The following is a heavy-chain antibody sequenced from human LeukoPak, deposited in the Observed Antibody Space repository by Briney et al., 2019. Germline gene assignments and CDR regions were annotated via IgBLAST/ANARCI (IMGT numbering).Heavy chain of an antibody. V-gene: IGHV5-51*01. CDR2: IYPGDSDT. CDR3: ARHGGKGGTLNWFDP. D-gene: IGHD1-14*01. J-gene: IGHJ5*02. CDR1: GSRFTSYW. Sequence: GESLKISCKGSGSRFTSYWIGWVRQMPGKGLEWMGIIYPGDSDTRYSPSFQGQVTISADKSISTAYLQWSSLKASDTAMYYCARHGGKGGTLNWFDPWGQGILVTVSS.